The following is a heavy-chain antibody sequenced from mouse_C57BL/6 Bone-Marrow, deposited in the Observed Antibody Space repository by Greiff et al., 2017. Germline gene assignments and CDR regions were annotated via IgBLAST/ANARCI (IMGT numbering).Heavy chain of an antibody. CDR3: ARRGAAGYFDV. CDR1: GFTFSSYT. Sequence: EVQGVESGGGLVKPGGSLKLSCAASGFTFSSYTMSWVRQTPEKRLEWVATISGGGGNTYYPDSVKGRFPISRDNAKNTLYLQMSSLRSEDTALYYCARRGAAGYFDVWGTGTTVTVSS. V-gene: IGHV5-9*01. J-gene: IGHJ1*03. CDR2: ISGGGGNT. D-gene: IGHD6-1*01.